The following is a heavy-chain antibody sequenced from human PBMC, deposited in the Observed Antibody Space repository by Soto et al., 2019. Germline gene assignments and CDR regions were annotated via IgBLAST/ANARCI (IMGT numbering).Heavy chain of an antibody. V-gene: IGHV4-59*08. CDR3: ARHNYGSGSTYFDY. J-gene: IGHJ4*02. CDR2: IYYSGST. CDR1: GGSISSYY. D-gene: IGHD3-10*01. Sequence: SETLSLTCTVSGGSISSYYWSWVRQPPGKGLEWIGYIYYSGSTNYNPSLKSRVTISVDTSKNQFSLKLNSMTAADTAVYYCARHNYGSGSTYFDYWGQGSLVTVSS.